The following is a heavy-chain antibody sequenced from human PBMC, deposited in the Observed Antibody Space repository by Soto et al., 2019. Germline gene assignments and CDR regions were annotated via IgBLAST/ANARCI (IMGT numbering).Heavy chain of an antibody. Sequence: GGSLRLSCAASGFTFSSYAMSWVRQAPGKGLEWVSAISGSGGSTYYADSVKGRFTISRDNSKNTLYLQMNSLRAEDTAVYYCARDLIYYDFWSGYPAHYYYYGMDVWGQGTTVTVSS. CDR2: ISGSGGST. CDR3: ARDLIYYDFWSGYPAHYYYYGMDV. D-gene: IGHD3-3*01. J-gene: IGHJ6*02. CDR1: GFTFSSYA. V-gene: IGHV3-23*01.